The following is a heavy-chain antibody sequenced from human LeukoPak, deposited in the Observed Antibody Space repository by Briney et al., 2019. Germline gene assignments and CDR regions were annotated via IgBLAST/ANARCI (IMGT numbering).Heavy chain of an antibody. CDR3: ARGPRGAGYYYYYGMDV. J-gene: IGHJ6*02. Sequence: SETLSLTCTVSGGSISSYYWSWIRQPPGKGLEWIGYIYYSGSTNYNPSLKGRVTISVGTSKNQFSLKLSSVTAADTAVYYCARGPRGAGYYYYYGMDVWGQGTTVTVSS. D-gene: IGHD3-10*01. CDR2: IYYSGST. V-gene: IGHV4-59*01. CDR1: GGSISSYY.